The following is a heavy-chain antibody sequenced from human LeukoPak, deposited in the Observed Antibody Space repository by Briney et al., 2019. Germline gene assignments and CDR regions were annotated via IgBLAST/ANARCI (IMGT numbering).Heavy chain of an antibody. CDR3: GARAGGFRLFDY. J-gene: IGHJ4*02. V-gene: IGHV3-23*01. CDR2: ISDSGGTT. D-gene: IGHD3-10*01. Sequence: PGGSLRLSCAASGFTFTTYAMSWVRQAPGKGLEWVSGISDSGGTTDTVDSVKGRSTRSRDNTKNTVYLQMKKLRADNTDVYNCGARAGGFRLFDYWGQGTPVTVSS. CDR1: GFTFTTYA.